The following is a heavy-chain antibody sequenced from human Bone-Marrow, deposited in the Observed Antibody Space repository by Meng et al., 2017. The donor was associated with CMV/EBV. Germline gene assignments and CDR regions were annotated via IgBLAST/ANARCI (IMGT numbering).Heavy chain of an antibody. CDR2: ISWNSGSI. D-gene: IGHD5-24*01. V-gene: IGHV3-9*01. CDR3: AKGDYGMDV. CDR1: GFTFDDYA. J-gene: IGHJ6*02. Sequence: GGSLRLSCAASGFTFDDYAMHWVRQAPGKGLEWVSGISWNSGSIGYADSVKGRFTISRDNAKNSLYLQMNSLRAEDTALYYCAKGDYGMDVWGQGTTVTVSS.